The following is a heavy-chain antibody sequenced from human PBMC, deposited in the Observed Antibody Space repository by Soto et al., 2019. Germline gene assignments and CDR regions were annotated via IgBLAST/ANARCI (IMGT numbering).Heavy chain of an antibody. Sequence: QVQLVQSGAEVKKPGASVKVSCKASGYTFATYGITWVRQAPGQGLEWMGWIRGYSGKTNYAQNFQGRVTMTTDTSTSTACMELRSLTSDDTSIYYCARLRYQELESWFDPWGQGTLVTVSS. CDR3: ARLRYQELESWFDP. D-gene: IGHD2-2*01. CDR1: GYTFATYG. V-gene: IGHV1-18*04. J-gene: IGHJ5*02. CDR2: IRGYSGKT.